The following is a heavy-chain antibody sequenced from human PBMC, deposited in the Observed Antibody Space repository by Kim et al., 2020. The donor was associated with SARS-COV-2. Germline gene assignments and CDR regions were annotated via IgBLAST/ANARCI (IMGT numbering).Heavy chain of an antibody. V-gene: IGHV4-59*01. CDR3: VRDRRDGYDSPYFYYGMDV. D-gene: IGHD5-12*01. CDR1: GGSITNYY. J-gene: IGHJ6*02. CDR2: IYYSGST. Sequence: SETLSLTCTVSGGSITNYYWSWIRQPPGKRLEWIGYIYYSGSTSYNPSLRSRVTISIDTSKNQISLKLASVTAADTALYYCVRDRRDGYDSPYFYYGMDVWGLGTTVTVSS.